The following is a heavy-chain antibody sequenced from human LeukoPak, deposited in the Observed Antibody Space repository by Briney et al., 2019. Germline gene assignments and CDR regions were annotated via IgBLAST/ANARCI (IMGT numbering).Heavy chain of an antibody. CDR2: ISAYNGNT. Sequence: ASVKVSCKASGYSFTSNVISWVRQAPGQGLEWMGWISAYNGNTNYAQKLQGRVTMTTDTSTSTAYMALRSLRSDDTAVYYCARVGYDILTGYYKTLDYWGQGTLVTVSS. CDR1: GYSFTSNV. V-gene: IGHV1-18*01. J-gene: IGHJ4*02. D-gene: IGHD3-9*01. CDR3: ARVGYDILTGYYKTLDY.